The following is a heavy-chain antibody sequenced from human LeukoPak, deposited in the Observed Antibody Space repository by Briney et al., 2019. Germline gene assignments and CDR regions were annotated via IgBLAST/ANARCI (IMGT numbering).Heavy chain of an antibody. J-gene: IGHJ4*02. CDR3: ARRYCSGGSCYSSLDY. CDR2: IYYSGST. CDR1: GGSISSYY. V-gene: IGHV4-59*01. D-gene: IGHD2-15*01. Sequence: KSSETLSLTCTVSGGSISSYYWSWIRQPPGKGLEWIGYIYYSGSTNYNPSLKSRVTISIDTSKNQFSLRLSSVTAADTAVYYCARRYCSGGSCYSSLDYWGQGTPVTVSS.